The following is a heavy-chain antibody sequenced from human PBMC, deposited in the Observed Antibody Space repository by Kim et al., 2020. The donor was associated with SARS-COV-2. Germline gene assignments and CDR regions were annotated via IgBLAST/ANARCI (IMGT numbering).Heavy chain of an antibody. CDR1: GFTFGDYA. V-gene: IGHV3-9*01. J-gene: IGHJ4*02. CDR2: ISWNSGSI. Sequence: GGSLRLSCAASGFTFGDYAMHWVQQAPGKGLEWVSGISWNSGSIGYADSVKGRFTISRDNAKNSLYLQMNSLRAEDTALYYCAKDMRVRGIIIGPGFDYWGQGTLVTVSS. D-gene: IGHD3-10*01. CDR3: AKDMRVRGIIIGPGFDY.